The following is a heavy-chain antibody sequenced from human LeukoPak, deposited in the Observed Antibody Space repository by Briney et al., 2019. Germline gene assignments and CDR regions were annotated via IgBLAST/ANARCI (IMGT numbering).Heavy chain of an antibody. V-gene: IGHV3-30*04. D-gene: IGHD3-9*01. J-gene: IGHJ6*04. CDR1: GFTFSSYA. Sequence: GGSLRLSCAASGFTFSSYAMLWVRQAPGKGLEWVAVISYDGSNKYYADSVKGRFTISRDNPKNTLYLQINSLRAEDTAVYYCARGRPYYILTGYYPLDYYYYGMDGWGKGTTVTVAS. CDR2: ISYDGSNK. CDR3: ARGRPYYILTGYYPLDYYYYGMDG.